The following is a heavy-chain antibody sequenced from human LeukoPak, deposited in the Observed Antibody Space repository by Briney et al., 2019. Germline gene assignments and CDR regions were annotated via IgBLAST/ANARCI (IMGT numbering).Heavy chain of an antibody. CDR3: AKCRTNMGMYYYDSSGYPPRDAFDI. CDR2: ISGSGGST. Sequence: GGSLRLSCAASGFTFSNHWMSWVRQAPGKGLEWVSAISGSGGSTYYADSVKGRFTISRDNSKNTLYLQMNSLRAEDTAVYYCAKCRTNMGMYYYDSSGYPPRDAFDIWGQGTMVTVSS. J-gene: IGHJ3*02. CDR1: GFTFSNHW. V-gene: IGHV3-23*01. D-gene: IGHD3-22*01.